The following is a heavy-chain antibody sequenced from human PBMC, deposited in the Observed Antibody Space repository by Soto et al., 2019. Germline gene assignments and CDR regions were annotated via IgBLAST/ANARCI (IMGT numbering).Heavy chain of an antibody. J-gene: IGHJ6*02. CDR2: IWYDGSNK. CDR1: GFTFSSYG. Sequence: GGSLRLSCAASGFTFSSYGMHWVRQAPGKGLEWVAVIWYDGSNKYYADSVKGRFTISRDNSKNTLYLQMNSLRAEDTAVYYCARDGLPLGELSSSMDVWGQGTTVTVSS. CDR3: ARDGLPLGELSSSMDV. V-gene: IGHV3-33*01. D-gene: IGHD3-16*02.